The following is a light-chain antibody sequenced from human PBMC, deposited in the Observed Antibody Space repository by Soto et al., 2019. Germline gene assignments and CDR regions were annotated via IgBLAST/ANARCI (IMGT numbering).Light chain of an antibody. CDR1: ASNIGINS. Sequence: QSVLTQPPSASGTPGQRVTISCSGSASNIGINSVSWYQQLPGTAPKLLIYTDNQRPSGVPDRFSGSRSGASASLAISWLQSEDEADYYCSAWDNSLNGVIFGGGTKLTVL. CDR2: TDN. V-gene: IGLV1-44*01. J-gene: IGLJ2*01. CDR3: SAWDNSLNGVI.